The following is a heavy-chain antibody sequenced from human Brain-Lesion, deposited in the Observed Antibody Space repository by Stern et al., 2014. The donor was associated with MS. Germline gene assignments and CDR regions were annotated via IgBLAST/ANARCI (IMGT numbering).Heavy chain of an antibody. CDR2: FDPDDGET. J-gene: IGHJ6*02. CDR1: GYTLTDLS. V-gene: IGHV1-24*01. D-gene: IGHD3-3*01. Sequence: QMQLVQSGAEVKKPGASVKVSCKVSGYTLTDLSMHWVRQAPGKGLEWMGGFDPDDGETIYAQKFQGRVTMTEDTSTDTAYMELSSLRSEDTAVYYCATDRDDFRSGYSAPTKGYGLDVWGQGTTVTVTS. CDR3: ATDRDDFRSGYSAPTKGYGLDV.